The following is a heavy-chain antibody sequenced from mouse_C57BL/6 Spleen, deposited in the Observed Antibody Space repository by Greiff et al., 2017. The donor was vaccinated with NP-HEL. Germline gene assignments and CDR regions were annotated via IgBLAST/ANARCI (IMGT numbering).Heavy chain of an antibody. CDR2: INYDGSST. V-gene: IGHV5-16*01. CDR3: ARGTANWDPYWYFDV. Sequence: EVMLVESEGGLVQPGSSMKLSCTASGFTFSDYYMAWVRQVPEKGLEWVANINYDGSSTYYLDSLKSRFIISRDNAKNILYLQMSSLKSEDTATYYCARGTANWDPYWYFDVWGTGTTVTVSS. CDR1: GFTFSDYY. J-gene: IGHJ1*03. D-gene: IGHD4-1*01.